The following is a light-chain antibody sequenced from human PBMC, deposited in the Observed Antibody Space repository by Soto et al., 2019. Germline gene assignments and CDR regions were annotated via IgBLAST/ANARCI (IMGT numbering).Light chain of an antibody. CDR3: QQYGSSPPT. J-gene: IGKJ1*01. V-gene: IGKV3-20*01. CDR2: GAS. Sequence: IVLTQSPGTLSLSPGERSTLSLMASQSISRYLAWYQQKPGQGPRLLIYGASSRATGTPGRFSGSGSGTDFTLTINRLEPEDFALYYCQQYGSSPPTFGQGTKVDIK. CDR1: QSISRY.